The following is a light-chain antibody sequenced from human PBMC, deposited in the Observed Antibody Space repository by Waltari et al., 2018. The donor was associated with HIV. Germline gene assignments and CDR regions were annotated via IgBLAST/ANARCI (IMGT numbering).Light chain of an antibody. CDR2: EVS. Sequence: QTALTQPPPASGPPAHLPSTPCTGTSRHIGGSPAVCWDQQYPGKAPKLMICEVSKRPSGVPDRFSGSKSANTASLTVSGLQAEDEADYYCSSYGGSANLLFGGGTKLTVL. J-gene: IGLJ2*01. CDR1: SRHIGGSPA. CDR3: SSYGGSANLL. V-gene: IGLV2-8*01.